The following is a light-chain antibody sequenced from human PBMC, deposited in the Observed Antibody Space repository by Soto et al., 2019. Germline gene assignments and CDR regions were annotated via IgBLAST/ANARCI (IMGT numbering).Light chain of an antibody. CDR3: QQYGSSPYT. CDR2: AAS. CDR1: QTISIRN. Sequence: EVALTQSPGTLCLSPGERVTLSCRASQTISIRNLAGYQQKPGQAPRLLIYAASSRATGIPDRFSGTGSGTDFTLTISRLEPEDFAVYYCQQYGSSPYTFGPGTKLEIK. V-gene: IGKV3-20*01. J-gene: IGKJ2*01.